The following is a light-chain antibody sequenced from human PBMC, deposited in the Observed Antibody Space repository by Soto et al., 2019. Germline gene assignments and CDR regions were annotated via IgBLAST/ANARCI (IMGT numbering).Light chain of an antibody. CDR2: GAS. Sequence: ESVLTQSPGTLSLSPGERATLSCRASQSVSSSYLAWYQQKPGQAPRLLIYGASSRATGIPDRFSGSGSGTVFTLTISRLEPEDFAVDYCQQYGSSPVTFGGGTKVEIK. J-gene: IGKJ4*01. CDR1: QSVSSSY. CDR3: QQYGSSPVT. V-gene: IGKV3-20*01.